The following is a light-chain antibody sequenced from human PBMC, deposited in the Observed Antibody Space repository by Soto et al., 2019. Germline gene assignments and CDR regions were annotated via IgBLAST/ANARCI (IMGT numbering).Light chain of an antibody. V-gene: IGKV1-27*01. J-gene: IGKJ4*01. CDR1: QGISSY. CDR2: AAS. CDR3: QKYDSASSPT. Sequence: DIQMTQSPSSLSASGGDRVTVTCRASQGISSYLAWYQQKPGKVPKLLIFAASTLQPGVPSRFTGSASGTDFTLTIRSLQPEDVATYYCQKYDSASSPTFGGGTKVEIK.